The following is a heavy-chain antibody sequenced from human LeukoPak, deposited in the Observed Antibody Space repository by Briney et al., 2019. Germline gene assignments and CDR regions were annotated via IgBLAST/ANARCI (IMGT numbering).Heavy chain of an antibody. D-gene: IGHD3-10*01. CDR1: GFTLSNYA. CDR2: ISFVGNNE. Sequence: GGSLRLSCAASGFTLSNYAMHWVRQAQGKGMEWLAVISFVGNNEYYADSVKGRFTISRDNYKNTLYRQMNSLRGEDAAVYYCASTSRGVIDYWGQGTLVTVSS. CDR3: ASTSRGVIDY. J-gene: IGHJ4*02. V-gene: IGHV3-30*14.